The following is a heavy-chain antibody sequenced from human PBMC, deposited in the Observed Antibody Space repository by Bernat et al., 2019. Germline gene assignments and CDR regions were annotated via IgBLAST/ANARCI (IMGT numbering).Heavy chain of an antibody. CDR3: ARDAPPGEIFGVVIMGERGDY. CDR2: ISAYNGNT. V-gene: IGHV1-18*01. J-gene: IGHJ4*02. Sequence: QVQLVQSGAEVKKPGASVKVSCKASGYTFTSYGISWVRQAPGQGLEWMGWISAYNGNTNYAQKLQGRVTMTTDTSTSTAYMELRSLRSDDTAVYYCARDAPPGEIFGVVIMGERGDYWGQGTLVTVSS. D-gene: IGHD3-3*01. CDR1: GYTFTSYG.